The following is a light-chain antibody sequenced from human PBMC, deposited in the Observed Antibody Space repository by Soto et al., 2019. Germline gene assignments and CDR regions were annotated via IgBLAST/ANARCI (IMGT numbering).Light chain of an antibody. Sequence: DIQMTQSPSSVSASVGDRVTITCRASQGISSWLAWYQQKPGKAPKLLIFDASSLESGVPSRFSGSGSGTEFTLSISSLQPDDFATYYCQQYHTYPWTFGQGTKVDIK. CDR1: QGISSW. V-gene: IGKV1-5*01. J-gene: IGKJ1*01. CDR3: QQYHTYPWT. CDR2: DAS.